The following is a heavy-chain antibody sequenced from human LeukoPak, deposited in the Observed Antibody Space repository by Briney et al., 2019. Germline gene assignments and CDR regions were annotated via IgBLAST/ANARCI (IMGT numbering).Heavy chain of an antibody. V-gene: IGHV3-15*01. D-gene: IGHD1-7*01. CDR1: GFTFSNAW. J-gene: IGHJ4*02. CDR2: IKSKTDGGTT. Sequence: GGSLRLSCAASGFTFSNAWMSWVRQAPGKGLEWVGRIKSKTDGGTTDYAAPGKGRFTISRDDSKNTLYLQMNSLKTEDTAVYYCTTDEITGTTTYFDYWGQGTLVTVSS. CDR3: TTDEITGTTTYFDY.